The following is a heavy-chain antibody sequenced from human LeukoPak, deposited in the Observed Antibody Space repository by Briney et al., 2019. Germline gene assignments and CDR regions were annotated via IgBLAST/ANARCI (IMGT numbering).Heavy chain of an antibody. CDR1: GYTFTNYY. D-gene: IGHD1-7*01. CDR2: IDPSGGST. V-gene: IGHV1-46*03. Sequence: ASVKVSCKTSGYTFTNYYMHWVRLAPGQGLEWMGVIDPSGGSTTSSQMFPGRVTLTRDTSAGTVYMELTSLRSEDTAVHYCARAPQKTKCYFDYWGQGTLVTVSS. CDR3: ARAPQKTKCYFDY. J-gene: IGHJ4*02.